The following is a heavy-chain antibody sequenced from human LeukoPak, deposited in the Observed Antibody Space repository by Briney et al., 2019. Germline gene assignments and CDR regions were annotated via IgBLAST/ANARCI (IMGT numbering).Heavy chain of an antibody. D-gene: IGHD4-17*01. V-gene: IGHV3-23*01. CDR1: GFSFSSYA. Sequence: PGGSLRLSCATSGFSFSSYAMSWVRQAPGKGLEWVSVISGSVDNTYYGDSMKGRFTISRDNSKNTLYLQMNSLRAEDTAVYYCAKDGGLRLDYWGQGTLVTVSS. CDR3: AKDGGLRLDY. CDR2: ISGSVDNT. J-gene: IGHJ4*02.